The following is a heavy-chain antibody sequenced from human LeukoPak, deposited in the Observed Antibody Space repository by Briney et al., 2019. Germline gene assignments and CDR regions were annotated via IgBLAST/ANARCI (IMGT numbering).Heavy chain of an antibody. CDR1: GGSFSGYY. J-gene: IGHJ3*02. Sequence: PSDTLSLTCAVYGGSFSGYYWSWIRQPPGKGLEWIGEIKYRGSTNYNPSLKSRVTISVDTSKNQFSLKLSSVTAADTAVYYCARGGPHLSYYYDSSGYTRVWAFDIWGQGTMVTVSS. CDR3: ARGGPHLSYYYDSSGYTRVWAFDI. V-gene: IGHV4-34*01. D-gene: IGHD3-22*01. CDR2: IKYRGST.